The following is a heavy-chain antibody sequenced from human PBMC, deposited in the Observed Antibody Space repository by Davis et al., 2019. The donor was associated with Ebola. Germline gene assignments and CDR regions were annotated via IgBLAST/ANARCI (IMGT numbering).Heavy chain of an antibody. D-gene: IGHD3-3*01. V-gene: IGHV3-23*01. J-gene: IGHJ4*02. CDR2: ISGGGVGT. Sequence: GESLKISCAASGFTFNTYAMSWVRQAPGKGLEWVATISGGGVGTYYADSVKGRFTISRDNAKNSLYLQMNSLRAEDTAVYYCARSGDFWSGYLYFDYWGQGTLVTVSS. CDR1: GFTFNTYA. CDR3: ARSGDFWSGYLYFDY.